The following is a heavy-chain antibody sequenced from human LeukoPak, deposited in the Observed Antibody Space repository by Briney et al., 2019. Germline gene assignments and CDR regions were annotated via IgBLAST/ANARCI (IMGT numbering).Heavy chain of an antibody. CDR3: ARHPLRRYSGSSHNRFDP. J-gene: IGHJ5*02. V-gene: IGHV4-39*07. Sequence: SETLSLTCTVSGGSISSSSYYWGWIRQPPGKGLEWIGSIYYSGSTYYNPSLKSRVTISVDTSKNQFSLKLSSVTAADTAVYYCARHPLRRYSGSSHNRFDPWGQGTLVTVSS. D-gene: IGHD1-26*01. CDR1: GGSISSSSYY. CDR2: IYYSGST.